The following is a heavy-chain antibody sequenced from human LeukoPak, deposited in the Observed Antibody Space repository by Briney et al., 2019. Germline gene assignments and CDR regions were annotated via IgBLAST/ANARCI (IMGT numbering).Heavy chain of an antibody. CDR1: GYSFTNNW. Sequence: GESLKISCQGSGYSFTNNWIGWVRQMPGKGLEGMGITYPGDSNTRYSPSFQGQVTISADKSISSAYLQWRSLKASDTAMYYCVRSPACSSGTCYPNWFDPWGQGTLVTVSS. J-gene: IGHJ5*02. CDR2: TYPGDSNT. CDR3: VRSPACSSGTCYPNWFDP. V-gene: IGHV5-51*01. D-gene: IGHD2-15*01.